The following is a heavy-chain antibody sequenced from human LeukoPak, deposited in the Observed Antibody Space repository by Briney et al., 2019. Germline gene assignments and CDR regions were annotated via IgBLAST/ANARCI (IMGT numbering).Heavy chain of an antibody. Sequence: GASVKVSCKASGYSFTSYDINWVRQATGQGPEWMGWMNPNSGNTGYAQKFRGRVTVTRNTSISSAYMELSNLRSDDTAVYYCARASDYDGTFEGNWFDPWGQGTLVTVSS. CDR1: GYSFTSYD. D-gene: IGHD3-22*01. CDR3: ARASDYDGTFEGNWFDP. CDR2: MNPNSGNT. V-gene: IGHV1-8*02. J-gene: IGHJ5*02.